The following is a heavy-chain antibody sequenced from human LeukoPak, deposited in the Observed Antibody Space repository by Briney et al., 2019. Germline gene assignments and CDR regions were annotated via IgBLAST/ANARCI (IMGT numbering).Heavy chain of an antibody. CDR2: IYYSGST. CDR1: GGSISSYY. J-gene: IGHJ4*02. V-gene: IGHV4-59*08. CDR3: ARVRPWELPLDY. Sequence: SETLSLTCTVSGGSISSYYWSWIRQPPGKELEWIGYIYYSGSTYYNPSLKSRVTISVETSNNQFSLKLSSVTAADTAVYYCARVRPWELPLDYWGQGTLVTVSS. D-gene: IGHD1-26*01.